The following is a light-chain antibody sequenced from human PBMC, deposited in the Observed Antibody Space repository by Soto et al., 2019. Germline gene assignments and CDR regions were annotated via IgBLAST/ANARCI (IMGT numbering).Light chain of an antibody. V-gene: IGLV1-40*01. CDR3: QSYDGSLSGSRV. CDR1: NSNIGAGYD. J-gene: IGLJ3*02. Sequence: QSVLTQPPSVSGAPGQRVSISCTGSNSNIGAGYDVNWYQQLPGTAPKLLIYANIDRPSGVPDRFSGSKSGASAFLVITGLQAEDEAAYYCQSYDGSLSGSRVFGGGTKLTVL. CDR2: ANI.